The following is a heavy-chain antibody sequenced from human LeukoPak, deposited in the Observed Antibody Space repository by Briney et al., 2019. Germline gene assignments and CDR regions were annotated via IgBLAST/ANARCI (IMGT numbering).Heavy chain of an antibody. D-gene: IGHD3-22*01. CDR3: ARDPKGYYDSSGYSYNWFDP. V-gene: IGHV1-18*01. CDR2: ISAYNGNT. J-gene: IGHJ5*02. Sequence: GASVKVSCKASGGTFSSYAISWVRQAPGQGLEWMGWISAYNGNTNYAQKLQGRVTMTTDTSTSTAYMELRSLRSDDTAVYYCARDPKGYYDSSGYSYNWFDPWGQGTLVTVSS. CDR1: GGTFSSYA.